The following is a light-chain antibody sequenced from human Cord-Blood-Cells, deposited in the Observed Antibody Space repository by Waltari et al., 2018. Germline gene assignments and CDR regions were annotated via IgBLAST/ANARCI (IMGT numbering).Light chain of an antibody. V-gene: IGKV3-11*01. CDR2: DAS. Sequence: EIVLTQSPATLSLSPGERATLSCRASQSVSSYLDWYQQKPGQAPRLLIYDASNGATGIPARFSGSGSGTDFTLTISSLEPEDFAVYYCQQRSNWPRTFGQGTKVEIK. J-gene: IGKJ1*01. CDR3: QQRSNWPRT. CDR1: QSVSSY.